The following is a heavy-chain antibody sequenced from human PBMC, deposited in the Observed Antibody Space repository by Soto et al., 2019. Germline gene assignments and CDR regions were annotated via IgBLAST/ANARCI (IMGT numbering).Heavy chain of an antibody. Sequence: GASVKVSCKASGGTFSKYAISWVRQAPGQGLEWMGGIIPIFGTTNYAQKFQGRVTITADESTSTAYMELSSLRSEDTAVYYCASWENIVLIPGPGWFDPWGQGTLVTVSS. J-gene: IGHJ5*02. D-gene: IGHD1-20*01. CDR3: ASWENIVLIPGPGWFDP. CDR2: IIPIFGTT. CDR1: GGTFSKYA. V-gene: IGHV1-69*13.